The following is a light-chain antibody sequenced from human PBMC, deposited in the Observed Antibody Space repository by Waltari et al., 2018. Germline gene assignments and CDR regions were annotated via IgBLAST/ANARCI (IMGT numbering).Light chain of an antibody. Sequence: QLVLTQSPSASAPLGASVKLTCTLRSGHSTYALAWHQRQPEKGPQDLMKLNSDGSHSQGDGSPDRFSGSSSGAERYLTISSLQSEDEADYYCQTWGTGTQVVFGGGTKLTVL. J-gene: IGLJ2*01. CDR3: QTWGTGTQVV. V-gene: IGLV4-69*02. CDR2: LNSDGSH. CDR1: SGHSTYA.